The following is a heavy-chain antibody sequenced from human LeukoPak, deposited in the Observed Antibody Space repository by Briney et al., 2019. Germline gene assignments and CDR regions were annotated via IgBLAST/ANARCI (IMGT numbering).Heavy chain of an antibody. J-gene: IGHJ4*02. CDR1: GGSISSGDDY. D-gene: IGHD1-26*01. CDR2: IYYSGSS. CDR3: ARLKVDANNYFDY. Sequence: PSETLSLTCTVSGGSISSGDDYWSWIRQPPGKGLEWIGYIYYSGSSYFSPSLKSRVTISVDTSKNQFSLKLSSVTAADTALYYCARLKVDANNYFDYWGQGTLVTVSS. V-gene: IGHV4-30-4*01.